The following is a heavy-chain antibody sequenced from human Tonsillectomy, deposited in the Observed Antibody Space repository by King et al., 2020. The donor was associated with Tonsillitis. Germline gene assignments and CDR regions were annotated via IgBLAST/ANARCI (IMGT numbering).Heavy chain of an antibody. V-gene: IGHV4-61*02. CDR3: ARGEGYGHDVGPFEI. Sequence: QLQESGPGLVKPSQTLSLTCTVSGDSVSSGSYHWSWIRQPAGMGLEWIGRIYSSGNTNYNPSLQSRLSMSVDTSKNQFSLSLRSVSAADTAVYYCARGEGYGHDVGPFEIWGQGTMVTVSS. D-gene: IGHD4-17*01. CDR2: IYSSGNT. J-gene: IGHJ3*02. CDR1: GDSVSSGSYH.